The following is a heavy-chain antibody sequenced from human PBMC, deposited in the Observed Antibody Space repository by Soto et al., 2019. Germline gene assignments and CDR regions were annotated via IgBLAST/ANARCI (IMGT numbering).Heavy chain of an antibody. D-gene: IGHD5-12*01. Sequence: SETLSLTCTVSGGSISSYYWSWIRQPPGKGLEWIGYIYYSGSTNYNPSFKSRITISVDTSKNQVSLKLSSVSAADTAVYYCARDPIGYGGWFDPWGQGTLVTVSS. J-gene: IGHJ5*02. CDR2: IYYSGST. CDR1: GGSISSYY. CDR3: ARDPIGYGGWFDP. V-gene: IGHV4-59*01.